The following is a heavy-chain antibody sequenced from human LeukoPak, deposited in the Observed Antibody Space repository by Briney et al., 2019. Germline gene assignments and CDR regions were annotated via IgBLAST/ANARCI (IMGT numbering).Heavy chain of an antibody. D-gene: IGHD3-10*01. J-gene: IGHJ4*02. CDR3: AKGSSMVRGVMGVWGPYFDY. CDR1: GFTFSSYG. Sequence: GRSLRLSCAAPGFTFSSYGMHWVRPAPGKGLEWVAVISYDGSTKYYADTAKGRFTISRDNSKNTLYLQMNSLRAEDTAVYYGAKGSSMVRGVMGVWGPYFDYWGQGTLVTVSS. CDR2: ISYDGSTK. V-gene: IGHV3-30*18.